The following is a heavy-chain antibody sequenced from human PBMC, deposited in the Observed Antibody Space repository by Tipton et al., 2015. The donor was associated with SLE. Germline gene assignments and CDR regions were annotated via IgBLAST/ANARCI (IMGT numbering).Heavy chain of an antibody. CDR2: IYYSGST. CDR3: ARARGRYSYGYDAFDI. CDR1: GYSISSGYY. V-gene: IGHV4-38-2*01. Sequence: TLSLTCAVSGYSISSGYYWGWIRQPPGKGLEWIGYIYYSGSTYYNPSLKSRVTISVDTSKNQFSLKLSSVTAADTAVYYCARARGRYSYGYDAFDIWGQGTMVTVSS. D-gene: IGHD5-18*01. J-gene: IGHJ3*02.